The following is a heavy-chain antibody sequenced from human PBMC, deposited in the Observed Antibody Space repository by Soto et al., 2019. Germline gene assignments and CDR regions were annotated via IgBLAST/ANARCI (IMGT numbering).Heavy chain of an antibody. D-gene: IGHD1-26*01. CDR2: IIPIFGTA. CDR1: GGTFSSYS. CDR3: ARDGGRHSGGIDY. J-gene: IGHJ4*02. V-gene: IGHV1-69*01. Sequence: QVQLVQSGAEVKQPGSSVKVSCKASGGTFSSYSINWVRQAPGQGLEWMGEIIPIFGTANYAQKFQGRVTITEDESTSTAYMEMSSLRSEDTAVYYCARDGGRHSGGIDYWGQGTLVTVSS.